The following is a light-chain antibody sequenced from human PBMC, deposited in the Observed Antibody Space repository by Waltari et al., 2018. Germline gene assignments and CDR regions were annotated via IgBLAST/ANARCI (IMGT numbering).Light chain of an antibody. V-gene: IGKV1-39*01. CDR3: QQSDSTPRDP. Sequence: DIQMTQSPSSLYASVGDRVTITCRASHSISSYLNWYQQKPGQAPKRLIYAASSLQSGVPVRFRGSGSGTDFTRTISRLQPEDFATYHCQQSDSTPRDPFGHGTKVGIK. J-gene: IGKJ2*01. CDR2: AAS. CDR1: HSISSY.